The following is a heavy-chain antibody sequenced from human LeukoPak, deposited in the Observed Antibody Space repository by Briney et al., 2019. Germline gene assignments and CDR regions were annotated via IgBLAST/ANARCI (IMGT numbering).Heavy chain of an antibody. V-gene: IGHV4-30-2*01. J-gene: IGHJ4*02. CDR2: IYHSGST. CDR3: ARDFVGASLGY. CDR1: GGSISSGGYS. Sequence: SETLSLTCAVSGGSISSGGYSWSWIRQPPGKGLEWIGYIYHSGSTYYNPSLKSRVTISVGTSKNQFSLKLSSVTAADTAVYYCARDFVGASLGYWGQGTLVTVSS. D-gene: IGHD1-26*01.